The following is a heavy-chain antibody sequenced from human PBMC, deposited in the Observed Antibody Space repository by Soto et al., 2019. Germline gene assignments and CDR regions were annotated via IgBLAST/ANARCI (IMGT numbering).Heavy chain of an antibody. D-gene: IGHD4-4*01. CDR1: GFTFSSYG. Sequence: GGSLRLSCAASGFTFSSYGMHWVRQAPGKGLEWVAVISYDGSNKYYADSVKGRFTISRDNSKNTLYLQMNSLRAEDTAVYYCAKGWGVYSNYAYFDYWGQGTLVTVSS. V-gene: IGHV3-30*18. CDR2: ISYDGSNK. CDR3: AKGWGVYSNYAYFDY. J-gene: IGHJ4*02.